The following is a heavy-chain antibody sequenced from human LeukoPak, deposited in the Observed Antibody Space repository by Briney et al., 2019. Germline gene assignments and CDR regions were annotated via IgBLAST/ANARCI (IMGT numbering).Heavy chain of an antibody. D-gene: IGHD3-9*01. CDR3: AKLSTYYDILTGYPPDY. Sequence: GGSLRLSCAASGFTFSSYSMNWVRQAAGKGLEWVSYISSVSISIYYADSVKGRFTISRDNAKNSLYLQMNSLRAEDTAVYYCAKLSTYYDILTGYPPDYWGQGTLVTVSS. CDR1: GFTFSSYS. CDR2: ISSVSISI. V-gene: IGHV3-48*04. J-gene: IGHJ4*02.